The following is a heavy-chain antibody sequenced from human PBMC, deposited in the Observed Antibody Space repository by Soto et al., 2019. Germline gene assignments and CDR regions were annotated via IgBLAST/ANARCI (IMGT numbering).Heavy chain of an antibody. V-gene: IGHV1-58*02. CDR3: AATTWMQASHYAMDV. D-gene: IGHD5-18*01. CDR1: GFTLTNSA. CDR2: IVVGSGHT. Sequence: HMQLVQSGPEVRKPGTSVKVSCKASGFTLTNSAMQWVRQARGQRLEWIGWIVVGSGHTNYAQKFQKRVTITRDMSTSTPYVELSSLTSEDTAVYYCAATTWMQASHYAMDVWGQGTTVTVSS. J-gene: IGHJ6*02.